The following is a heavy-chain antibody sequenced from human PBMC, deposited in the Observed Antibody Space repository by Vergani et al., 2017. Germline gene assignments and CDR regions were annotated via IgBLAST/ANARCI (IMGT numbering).Heavy chain of an antibody. CDR1: GFSFNTYG. J-gene: IGHJ4*02. D-gene: IGHD4-17*01. V-gene: IGHV3-30*18. CDR2: IGYDGRNK. Sequence: QVHLVESGGGVVQPGRSLTLSCVASGFSFNTYGAHWVRQAPGKGLGWVAFIGYDGRNKYNVDSVKGRFTSSRDTSKKTLSLQMRSLRADDTAVYYCAKDGRENSDYGYFDYWGQGTLVTVSS. CDR3: AKDGRENSDYGYFDY.